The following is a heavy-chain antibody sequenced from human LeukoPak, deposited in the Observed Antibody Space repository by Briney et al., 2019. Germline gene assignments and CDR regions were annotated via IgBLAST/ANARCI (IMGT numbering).Heavy chain of an antibody. V-gene: IGHV1-46*01. CDR1: GYTFTSYY. Sequence: ASVKVSCKASGYTFTSYYMHWVRQAPGQGLEWMGRINPSGGSTRYAQKFQGRVTMTRDTSTSTVNMELSSLTAEDTAVYCCARDWDYYEMGYWGQGTLVSVFS. CDR2: INPSGGST. CDR3: ARDWDYYEMGY. J-gene: IGHJ4*02. D-gene: IGHD3-22*01.